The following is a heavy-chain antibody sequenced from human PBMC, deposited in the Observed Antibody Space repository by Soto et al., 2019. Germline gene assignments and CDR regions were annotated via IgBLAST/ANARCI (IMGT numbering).Heavy chain of an antibody. CDR2: ISGSGGST. J-gene: IGHJ4*02. CDR3: ASRPGEYSSSSGYY. Sequence: GGSLRLSCAASGFTFSSYAMSWVRQAPGKGLEWVSAISGSGGSTYYADSVKGRFTISRGNSKNTLYLQMDSLRAEDTAVYYCASRPGEYSSSSGYYWGQGTLVTVSS. V-gene: IGHV3-23*01. D-gene: IGHD6-6*01. CDR1: GFTFSSYA.